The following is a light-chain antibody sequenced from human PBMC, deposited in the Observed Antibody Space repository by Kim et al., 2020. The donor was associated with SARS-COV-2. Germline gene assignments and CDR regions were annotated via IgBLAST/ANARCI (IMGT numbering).Light chain of an antibody. CDR2: ENT. J-gene: IGLJ2*01. Sequence: QRVTIPCTGSSSNIGIHYDVHWYQQVPGTAPRLLIYENTNRPSGVPDRFSGSKSGTSASLTITGLQAEDEADYYCQSYDLSLSAVVFGGGTQLTVL. CDR1: SSNIGIHYD. V-gene: IGLV1-40*01. CDR3: QSYDLSLSAVV.